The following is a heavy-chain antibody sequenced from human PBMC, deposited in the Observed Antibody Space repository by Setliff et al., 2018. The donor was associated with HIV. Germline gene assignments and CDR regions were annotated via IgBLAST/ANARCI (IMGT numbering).Heavy chain of an antibody. Sequence: PSETLSLTCTVSGGSISSSSYYWGWIRQPPGKGLEWIGSIYYRGSTYYNPSLKSRVTMSVDTSKNQFSLKLISVTAADTAVYYCAREGSRGVWGQGTTVTVSS. V-gene: IGHV4-39*02. CDR3: AREGSRGV. CDR1: GGSISSSSYY. CDR2: IYYRGST. D-gene: IGHD3-10*01. J-gene: IGHJ6*02.